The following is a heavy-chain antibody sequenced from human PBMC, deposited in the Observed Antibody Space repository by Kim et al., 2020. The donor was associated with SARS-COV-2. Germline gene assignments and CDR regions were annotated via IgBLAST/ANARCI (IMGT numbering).Heavy chain of an antibody. J-gene: IGHJ4*02. CDR3: AQRRLGIAAAKVSP. CDR2: ISGSGGST. Sequence: GGSLRLSCAASGFTFSSYGISWVRQAPGKGLEWVSAISGSGGSTYYADSVKGRFTISRDNSKNTRYLQMNSLRAEDTAVYYCAQRRLGIAAAKVSPGGQGTLVTVSS. D-gene: IGHD6-13*01. V-gene: IGHV3-23*01. CDR1: GFTFSSYG.